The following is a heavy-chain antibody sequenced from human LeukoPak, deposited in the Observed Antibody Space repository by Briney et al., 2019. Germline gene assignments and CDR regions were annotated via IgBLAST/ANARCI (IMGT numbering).Heavy chain of an antibody. J-gene: IGHJ4*02. CDR1: GFTFDDYA. V-gene: IGHV3-9*01. D-gene: IGHD4-17*01. Sequence: PGGSLRLSCAASGFTFDDYAMHWVRQAPGKGLEWVSGISWNSGSIGYADSVKGRFTISRDNAKNSLYLQMNSLRAEDTALYYCAKGTADGDGPTSERGGLDYWGQGTLVTVSS. CDR3: AKGTADGDGPTSERGGLDY. CDR2: ISWNSGSI.